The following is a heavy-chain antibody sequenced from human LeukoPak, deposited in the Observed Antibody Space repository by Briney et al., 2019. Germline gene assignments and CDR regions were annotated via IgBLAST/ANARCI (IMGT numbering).Heavy chain of an antibody. CDR2: IYPGDSDT. CDR3: ARVSYGSGSYYAHDRFDY. J-gene: IGHJ4*02. V-gene: IGHV5-51*01. Sequence: GESLKISCKGSGYSFTSYWIDWVRQMPGKGLEWMGIIYPGDSDTRYSPSFQGQVTISADKSISTAYLQWSSLKASDTAMYYCARVSYGSGSYYAHDRFDYWGQGTLVTVSS. CDR1: GYSFTSYW. D-gene: IGHD3-10*01.